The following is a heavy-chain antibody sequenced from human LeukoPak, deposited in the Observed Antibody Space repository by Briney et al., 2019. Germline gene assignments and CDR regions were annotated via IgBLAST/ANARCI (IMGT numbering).Heavy chain of an antibody. Sequence: GGSLRLSCTVSGFTVSSDSMSWVHQAPGKGLEWVSFIYSDNTHYSDSVKGRFTISRDNSKNTLYLQMNSLRAEDTAVYYCARRSTMVRGVTRYYYYMDVWGKGTTVTISS. D-gene: IGHD3-10*01. J-gene: IGHJ6*03. CDR3: ARRSTMVRGVTRYYYYMDV. CDR1: GFTVSSDS. V-gene: IGHV3-53*01. CDR2: IYSDNT.